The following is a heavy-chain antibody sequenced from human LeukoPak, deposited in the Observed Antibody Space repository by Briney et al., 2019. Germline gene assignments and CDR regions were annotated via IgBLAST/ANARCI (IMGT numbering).Heavy chain of an antibody. V-gene: IGHV1-69*06. J-gene: IGHJ3*02. Sequence: SVKVSCKASGGTFSSYAISWVRQAPGQGLEWMGGIIPIFGTANYAQKFQGRVTITADKSTSTAYMELSSLRSEDTAVYYCARGTQAPMVHVDHVDAFDIWGQGTMATVSS. CDR1: GGTFSSYA. CDR3: ARGTQAPMVHVDHVDAFDI. D-gene: IGHD5-12*01. CDR2: IIPIFGTA.